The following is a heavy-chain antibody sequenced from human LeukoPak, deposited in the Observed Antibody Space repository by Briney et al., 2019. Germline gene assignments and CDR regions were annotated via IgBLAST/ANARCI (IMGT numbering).Heavy chain of an antibody. V-gene: IGHV3-23*01. J-gene: IGHJ3*02. CDR1: GFTLSSYA. Sequence: GGSLRLSCAASGFTLSSYAMSWVRQAPGKGLEWVSAISVSGGSTYYADSVKGRFTISRDNSKNTLYLQMNSLRAEETAVYYCAKVQSITMIVVVITEDAFDIWGQGTMVTVSS. D-gene: IGHD3-22*01. CDR2: ISVSGGST. CDR3: AKVQSITMIVVVITEDAFDI.